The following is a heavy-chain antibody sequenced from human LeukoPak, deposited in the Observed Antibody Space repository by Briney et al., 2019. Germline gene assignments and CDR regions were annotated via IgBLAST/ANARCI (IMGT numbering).Heavy chain of an antibody. V-gene: IGHV1-2*06. Sequence: ASVKVSYKASGYTFTGYYMHWVRQAPGQGLEWMGRINPNSGGTNYAQKFQGRVTMTRDTSISTAYMELSRLRSDDTAVYYCARQVYYYDSSGYINDYWGQGTLVTVSS. CDR3: ARQVYYYDSSGYINDY. CDR2: INPNSGGT. D-gene: IGHD3-22*01. J-gene: IGHJ4*02. CDR1: GYTFTGYY.